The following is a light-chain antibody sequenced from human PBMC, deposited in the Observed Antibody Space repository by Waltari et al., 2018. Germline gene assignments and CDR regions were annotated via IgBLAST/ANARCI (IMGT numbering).Light chain of an antibody. V-gene: IGLV2-23*01. CDR2: ETN. Sequence: QSALTQPASVSGSPGQSITLSCTGTSSDVGTYNLFPWYQQHPGKAPRLMIFETNERPSGVSNRFSGSKSGNTASLTISGLQAEDEADYYCSSYAGSSNWLFGGGTQLTVL. J-gene: IGLJ3*02. CDR3: SSYAGSSNWL. CDR1: SSDVGTYNL.